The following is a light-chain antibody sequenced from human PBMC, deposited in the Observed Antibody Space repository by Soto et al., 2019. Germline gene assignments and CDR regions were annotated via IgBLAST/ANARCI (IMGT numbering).Light chain of an antibody. V-gene: IGLV2-8*01. CDR3: SSYAGSNNYV. J-gene: IGLJ1*01. CDR2: EVN. Sequence: QSAVTQPPSASGSPGQSVAISCTGTSSDVGRYNYVSWYQLHPGKAPKLMIYEVNMRPSGVPDRFSGSKSGNTASLTVSGLRAEDEADYYCSSYAGSNNYVFGTGTKLTVL. CDR1: SSDVGRYNY.